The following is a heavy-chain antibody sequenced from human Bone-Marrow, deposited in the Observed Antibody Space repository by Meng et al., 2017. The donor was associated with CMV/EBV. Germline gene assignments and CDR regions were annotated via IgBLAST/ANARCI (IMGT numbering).Heavy chain of an antibody. Sequence: SETLSLTCAVYGGSFSGYYWSWIRQPPGKGLEWIGEINHSGSTNYNPSLKSRVTISVDTSKNQFSLKLSSVIAADTAVYYCTRRRGASAAQGSNWFDPGGQGTRVTVS. V-gene: IGHV4-34*01. D-gene: IGHD6-13*01. CDR2: INHSGST. CDR1: GGSFSGYY. CDR3: TRRRGASAAQGSNWFDP. J-gene: IGHJ5*02.